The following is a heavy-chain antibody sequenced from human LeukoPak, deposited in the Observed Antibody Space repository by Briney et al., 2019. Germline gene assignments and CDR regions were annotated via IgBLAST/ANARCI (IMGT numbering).Heavy chain of an antibody. J-gene: IGHJ4*02. CDR1: GGSISSSSCY. D-gene: IGHD6-13*01. CDR2: IYYSGST. V-gene: IGHV4-39*07. CDR3: ARDRAAAGLYYFDY. Sequence: PSETLSLTCTVSGGSISSSSCYWGWIRQPPGKGLQWIGSIYYSGSTYYNPSLKSRVTISVDMSKNQFSLKLTSVTAADAAVYYCARDRAAAGLYYFDYWGQGTLVTVSS.